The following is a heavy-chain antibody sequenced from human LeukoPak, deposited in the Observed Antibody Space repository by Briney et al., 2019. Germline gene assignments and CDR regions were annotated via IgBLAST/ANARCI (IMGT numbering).Heavy chain of an antibody. CDR3: ARDQAPDYMVLTYYYYYGMDV. V-gene: IGHV5-51*01. Sequence: GESLQISCKGSGYSFSSSWIGWVRQMPGKGLEWMGIIYPGDSDTKYSPSFQGQVTISVDKSISTAYLQWSSLRAEDTAVYYCARDQAPDYMVLTYYYYYGMDVWGQGTTVTVSS. J-gene: IGHJ6*02. D-gene: IGHD4/OR15-4a*01. CDR2: IYPGDSDT. CDR1: GYSFSSSW.